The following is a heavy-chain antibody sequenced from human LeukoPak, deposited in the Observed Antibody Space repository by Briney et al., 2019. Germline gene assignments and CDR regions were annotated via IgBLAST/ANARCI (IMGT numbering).Heavy chain of an antibody. CDR2: IYYTRST. D-gene: IGHD3-22*01. J-gene: IGHJ2*01. V-gene: IGHV4-39*01. Sequence: SGTLSLTCTVSGGSISSSSYYWGWIRQPPGKGLEWIGSIYYTRSTYYNPSLKSRVTISVDTSKNQFSLKLTSVTAADTAVYYCARGVTMIVVVIHDWYFDLWGRGTLVTVSS. CDR1: GGSISSSSYY. CDR3: ARGVTMIVVVIHDWYFDL.